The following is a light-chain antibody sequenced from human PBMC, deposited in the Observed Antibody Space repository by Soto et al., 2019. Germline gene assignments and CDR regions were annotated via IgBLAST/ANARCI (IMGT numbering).Light chain of an antibody. Sequence: DIVLTQSPATLSLSPGERATLSCRASQSVDSYLTWYQLKHAQAPRLLSYDVFKRATGIPVRFSGSGSETDFTLTISSLEPEDVAVYYCQPRRNWPLTFGGGTKVEIK. V-gene: IGKV3-11*01. CDR3: QPRRNWPLT. CDR1: QSVDSY. J-gene: IGKJ4*01. CDR2: DVF.